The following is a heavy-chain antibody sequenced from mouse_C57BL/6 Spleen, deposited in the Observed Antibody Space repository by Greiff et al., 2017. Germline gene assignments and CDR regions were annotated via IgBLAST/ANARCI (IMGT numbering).Heavy chain of an antibody. Sequence: EVQLMESGGGLVQPGGSLSLSCAASGFTFTDYYMSWVRQPPGKALEWLGFIRNKANGYTTEYSASVKGRFTISRDNSQSILYLQMNALRAEDSATYYCARTMITNYYAMDYWGQGTSVTVSS. V-gene: IGHV7-3*01. CDR1: GFTFTDYY. CDR2: IRNKANGYTT. D-gene: IGHD2-4*01. CDR3: ARTMITNYYAMDY. J-gene: IGHJ4*01.